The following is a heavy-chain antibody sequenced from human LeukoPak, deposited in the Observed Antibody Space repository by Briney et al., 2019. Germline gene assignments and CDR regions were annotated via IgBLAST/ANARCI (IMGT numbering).Heavy chain of an antibody. V-gene: IGHV3-66*01. D-gene: IGHD3-16*02. J-gene: IGHJ4*02. CDR1: GFTVSSNY. CDR3: AGRYDYVWGSYRPTYTDY. Sequence: GRSLRLSCAASGFTVSSNYMSWVRQAPGKGLEWVSVIYSGGSTYYADSVKGRFTISRDNSKNTLYLQMNSLRAEDTAVYYCAGRYDYVWGSYRPTYTDYWGQGTLVTVSS. CDR2: IYSGGST.